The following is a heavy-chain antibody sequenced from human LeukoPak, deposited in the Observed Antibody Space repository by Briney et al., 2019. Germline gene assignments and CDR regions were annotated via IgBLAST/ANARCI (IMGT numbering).Heavy chain of an antibody. CDR1: GFTFSGSA. V-gene: IGHV3-73*01. CDR3: TRQIGPYYFDY. Sequence: PGGSLKLSCAASGFTFSGSAMHWVRQASGKGLEWVGRIRSKANSYATAYAASVKGRFTISRDDSKNTAYLRMNSLKTEDTAVYYCTRQIGPYYFDYWGQGTLVTVSS. J-gene: IGHJ4*02. CDR2: IRSKANSYAT.